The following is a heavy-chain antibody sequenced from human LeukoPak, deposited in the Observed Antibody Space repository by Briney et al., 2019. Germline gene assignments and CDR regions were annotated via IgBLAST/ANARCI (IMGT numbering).Heavy chain of an antibody. CDR1: GGSVSSGSYY. D-gene: IGHD3-22*01. V-gene: IGHV4-61*01. J-gene: IGHJ5*02. CDR2: IYYSGST. CDR3: ARLTGDYYDSSGYLNFDP. Sequence: SETLSLTCTVSGGSVSSGSYYWSWIRQPPGKGLEWIGDIYYSGSTNYNPSLKSRVTISVDTSKNQFSLKLSSVTAADTAVYYCARLTGDYYDSSGYLNFDPWGQGTLVTVSS.